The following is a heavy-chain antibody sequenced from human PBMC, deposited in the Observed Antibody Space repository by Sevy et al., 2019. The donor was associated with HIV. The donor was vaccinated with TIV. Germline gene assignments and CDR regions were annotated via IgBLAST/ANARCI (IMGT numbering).Heavy chain of an antibody. V-gene: IGHV3-23*01. Sequence: GGSLRLSCAVSGFSFDSYGMTWVRQAPGKGLEWVSGISGSGTRTYYADSVKDRFIISRDNSKNTLYLQMNSLRSEDTAIYYCGKGGGGHYDPDEIGYYFYYYNMDVWGKGTTVTVSS. CDR2: ISGSGTRT. CDR3: GKGGGGHYDPDEIGYYFYYYNMDV. D-gene: IGHD3-22*01. CDR1: GFSFDSYG. J-gene: IGHJ6*03.